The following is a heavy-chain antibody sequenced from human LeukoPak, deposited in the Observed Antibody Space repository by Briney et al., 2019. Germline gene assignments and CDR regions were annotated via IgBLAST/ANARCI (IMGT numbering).Heavy chain of an antibody. D-gene: IGHD3-10*01. CDR2: IRYDGSNT. Sequence: GGSLRLSCAASGFTFNNYGMHWVRQAPGKGLEWLAFIRYDGSNTYYADSVKGRFTISRDNAKNSLYLQMNSLRAEDTAVYYCASLNMVRAIDYWGQGTLVTVSS. CDR1: GFTFNNYG. V-gene: IGHV3-30*02. J-gene: IGHJ4*02. CDR3: ASLNMVRAIDY.